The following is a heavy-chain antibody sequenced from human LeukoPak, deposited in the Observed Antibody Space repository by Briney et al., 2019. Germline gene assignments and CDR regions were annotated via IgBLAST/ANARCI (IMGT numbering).Heavy chain of an antibody. CDR1: GITLSNYG. J-gene: IGHJ4*02. CDR2: ISDSGGST. D-gene: IGHD3/OR15-3a*01. Sequence: PGGSLRLSCAVSGITLSNYGMSWVRQAPGKGLGWVAGISDSGGSTKYADSVKGRFTISRDNPKNTLFLQMNSLRADDTAVYFCAKRGVVIRVFLVGFHKEAYYFESWGQGALVTVSS. V-gene: IGHV3-23*01. CDR3: AKRGVVIRVFLVGFHKEAYYFES.